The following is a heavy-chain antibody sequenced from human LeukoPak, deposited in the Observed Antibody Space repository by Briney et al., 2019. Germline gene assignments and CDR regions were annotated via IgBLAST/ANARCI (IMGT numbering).Heavy chain of an antibody. V-gene: IGHV3-23*01. CDR2: LSGSGYNT. J-gene: IGHJ4*02. Sequence: GGSLRLSCAASGFTFSSYALSWVGQAPGKGLEWVSSLSGSGYNTYYADSVKGRFTISRDNSKNTVYLQMNSLRAEDTAVYYCAKDPYGTRYFDYWGQGTLVTVSS. CDR3: AKDPYGTRYFDY. D-gene: IGHD2-2*01. CDR1: GFTFSSYA.